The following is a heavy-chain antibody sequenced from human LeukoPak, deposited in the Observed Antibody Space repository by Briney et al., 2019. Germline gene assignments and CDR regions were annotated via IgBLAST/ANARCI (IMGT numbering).Heavy chain of an antibody. V-gene: IGHV4-59*01. J-gene: IGHJ4*02. CDR1: GGSISSYY. CDR2: IYYSGST. Sequence: PSETLSLTCTVSGGSISSYYWSWIRQPPGKGLEWIGYIYYSGSTNYNPSLKSRVTISVDTSKNQFSLKLSSVTAADTAVYYCASHLPGSSMIDYWGQGTLVTVSS. D-gene: IGHD6-6*01. CDR3: ASHLPGSSMIDY.